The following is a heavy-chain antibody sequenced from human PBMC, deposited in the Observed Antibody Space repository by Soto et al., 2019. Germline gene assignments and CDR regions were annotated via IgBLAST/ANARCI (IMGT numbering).Heavy chain of an antibody. CDR3: AKERRSIGTEGFDY. CDR1: GFTFSSYV. Sequence: SLRLSCAASGFTFSSYVMSWVRQAPGKGLEWVSGISGGGGTTYYADSVKGRFTISRDNSKNTLYLQMNSLRAEDTAVYYCAKERRSIGTEGFDYWGQGTLVTVSS. J-gene: IGHJ4*02. V-gene: IGHV3-23*01. CDR2: ISGGGGTT. D-gene: IGHD3-3*02.